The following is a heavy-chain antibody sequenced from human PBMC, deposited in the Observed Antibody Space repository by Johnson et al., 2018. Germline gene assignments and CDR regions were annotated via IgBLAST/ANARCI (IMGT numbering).Heavy chain of an antibody. CDR1: GFTFSSYA. D-gene: IGHD3-22*01. Sequence: VQLVESGGGLLQXGGSLRLSCAASGFTFSSYAMSWVRQAPGKGLEWVSAISGSGSSAYYADSVKGRFTVSRDNSKNTLYLQMNSLRAEDTAVYYCAKSSTYYYDSSGYLGAFDIWGQGTMVTVSS. CDR3: AKSSTYYYDSSGYLGAFDI. CDR2: ISGSGSSA. V-gene: IGHV3-23*04. J-gene: IGHJ3*02.